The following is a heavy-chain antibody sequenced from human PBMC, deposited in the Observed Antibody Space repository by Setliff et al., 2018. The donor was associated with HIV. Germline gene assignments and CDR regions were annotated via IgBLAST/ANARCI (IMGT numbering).Heavy chain of an antibody. CDR1: GVSVSSGGYY. CDR2: VYHTATT. J-gene: IGHJ6*03. D-gene: IGHD2-2*01. Sequence: PSETLSLTCTVSGVSVSSGGYYWSWIRQHPGKGLEWTGYVYHTATTYFNPSLKSRITISVDKSNNQVSLKLTSVTAADTAVYYCARVGASGVASSMDYHYYMDVWGKGTSVTVSS. CDR3: ARVGASGVASSMDYHYYMDV. V-gene: IGHV4-31*03.